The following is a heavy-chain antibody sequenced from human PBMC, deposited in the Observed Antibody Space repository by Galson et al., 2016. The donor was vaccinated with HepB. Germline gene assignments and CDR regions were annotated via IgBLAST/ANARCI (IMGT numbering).Heavy chain of an antibody. D-gene: IGHD4-23*01. CDR3: ARAVGRTYYGGNYLRNWYFDL. Sequence: SETLSLTCAVYGGSFSDYYWSWIRQPPGKGLEWIGEINHSGSTNYNPSLKSRVTISVDTSKNQFSLKLSSVTAADTAVYYCARAVGRTYYGGNYLRNWYFDLWGRGTLVTVSS. CDR2: INHSGST. CDR1: GGSFSDYY. J-gene: IGHJ2*01. V-gene: IGHV4-34*01.